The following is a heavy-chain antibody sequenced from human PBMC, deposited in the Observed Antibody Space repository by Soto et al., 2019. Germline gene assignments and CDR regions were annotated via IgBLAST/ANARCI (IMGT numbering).Heavy chain of an antibody. V-gene: IGHV2-5*02. CDR3: AHIVVAGLGYYFDY. Sequence: QSTLKESGPTLVKPTQTLTLTCTFSGFSLSSTRMAVGWIRQPPGKALEWLALIYWDDDKRYSPFLKSRLTMTKDTSKNLVVLTMSNMDPVDTARYYCAHIVVAGLGYYFDYWGQGTLVTVSS. CDR2: IYWDDDK. J-gene: IGHJ4*02. CDR1: GFSLSSTRMA. D-gene: IGHD6-19*01.